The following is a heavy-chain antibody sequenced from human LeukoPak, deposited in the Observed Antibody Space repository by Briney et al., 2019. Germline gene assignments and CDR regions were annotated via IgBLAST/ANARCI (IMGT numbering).Heavy chain of an antibody. V-gene: IGHV4-59*11. CDR2: IYYSGST. Sequence: SETLSLTCTVSGGSISGHYWSWIRQPPGKGLEWIGYIYYSGSTNYNPSLKSRVTISVDTSKNQFSLKLSSVTAADTAVYYCVREVGVGATYNWFDPWGQGTLVTVSS. CDR3: VREVGVGATYNWFDP. D-gene: IGHD1-26*01. J-gene: IGHJ5*02. CDR1: GGSISGHY.